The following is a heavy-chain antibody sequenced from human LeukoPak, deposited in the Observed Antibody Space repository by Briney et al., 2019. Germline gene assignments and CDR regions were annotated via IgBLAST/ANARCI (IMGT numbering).Heavy chain of an antibody. CDR2: ISGSGGST. J-gene: IGHJ4*02. CDR3: AKDPRVRAAAAGTFFDY. V-gene: IGHV3-23*01. Sequence: GGSLRLSCAASGFTFSSYAMGRVRQAPGKGLEWVSAISGSGGSTYYADSVKGRFTISRDNSKNTLYLQMNSLRAEDTAVYYCAKDPRVRAAAAGTFFDYWGQGTLVTVSS. CDR1: GFTFSSYA. D-gene: IGHD6-13*01.